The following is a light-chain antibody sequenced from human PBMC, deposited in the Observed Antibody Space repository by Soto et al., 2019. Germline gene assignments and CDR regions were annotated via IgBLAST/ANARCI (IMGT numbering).Light chain of an antibody. Sequence: QSVLTQPTSASGTPGQRVTISCSGSSSNMGTNTVNWYQQLPRAAPKLLIYSDNQRPSVVPDRFSGSKSGTSASLAITGLQSEDEADYYCAAWDGSLNHILFGGGTKVTVL. J-gene: IGLJ2*01. CDR3: AAWDGSLNHIL. CDR2: SDN. CDR1: SSNMGTNT. V-gene: IGLV1-44*01.